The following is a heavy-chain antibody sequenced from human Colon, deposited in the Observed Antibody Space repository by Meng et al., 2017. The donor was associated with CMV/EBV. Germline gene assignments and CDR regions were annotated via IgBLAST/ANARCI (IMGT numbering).Heavy chain of an antibody. V-gene: IGHV3-13*01. CDR3: AREGQTSTHWLGPLHN. J-gene: IGHJ4*02. CDR2: IGAGFDT. CDR1: GFIFSSYD. Sequence: GESLKISCAASGFIFSSYDMHWVRQAAGKGLEWVSAIGAGFDTYYSDSVKGRFTISRENAKNSLYLQMNNLRVGDTAVYCCAREGQTSTHWLGPLHNWGQGTVVTVSS. D-gene: IGHD1-1*01.